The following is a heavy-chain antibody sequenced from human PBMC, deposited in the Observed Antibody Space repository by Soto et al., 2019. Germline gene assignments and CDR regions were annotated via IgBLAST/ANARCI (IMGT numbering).Heavy chain of an antibody. CDR1: GYTFTTYG. J-gene: IGHJ4*02. CDR2: ISTYNGNT. D-gene: IGHD3-22*01. Sequence: QVQLVQSGAEVKKPGASVKVSCKASGYTFTTYGMSWVRQAPGQGLDWMGWISTYNGNTKYAERLQCSVTMTTDTTTSTAYMELRILRSDDTAVYYCARGPTDYYDNSGNYFLDYWGQGTLVTVSS. CDR3: ARGPTDYYDNSGNYFLDY. V-gene: IGHV1-18*01.